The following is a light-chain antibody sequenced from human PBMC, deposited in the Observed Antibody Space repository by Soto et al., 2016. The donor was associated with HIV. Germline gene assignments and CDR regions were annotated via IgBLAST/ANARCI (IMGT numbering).Light chain of an antibody. CDR2: KDN. CDR1: ALAKQY. Sequence: SYELTQPPSVSVSPGQTARITCSGDALAKQYAYWYQQRPGQAPILLIYKDNERPSGIPARFSGSSSGTTVTLTITGVQAEDEADYYCQSADSSNIPYVFGSGTKVTVL. CDR3: QSADSSNIPYV. V-gene: IGLV3-25*03. J-gene: IGLJ1*01.